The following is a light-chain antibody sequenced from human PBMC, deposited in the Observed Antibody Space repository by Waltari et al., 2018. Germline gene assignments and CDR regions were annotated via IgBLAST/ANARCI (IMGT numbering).Light chain of an antibody. Sequence: DSVMTQSPDSLAVSLVERDTINCTSSHRVLYSSNNKNYLAWYQQKPGPPPKLLIYWASTRESGVPDRFSGSGSGTDFTLTISSLQAEDVAVYYCQQYYSTPRTFGQGTKVEIK. CDR2: WAS. V-gene: IGKV4-1*01. J-gene: IGKJ1*01. CDR1: HRVLYSSNNKNY. CDR3: QQYYSTPRT.